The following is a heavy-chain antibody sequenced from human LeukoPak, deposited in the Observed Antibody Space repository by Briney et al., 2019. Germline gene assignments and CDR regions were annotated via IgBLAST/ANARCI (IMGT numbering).Heavy chain of an antibody. D-gene: IGHD6-19*01. CDR2: INWNGDGP. Sequence: GGSLRLSCEASGFTFEDYAMSWVRQIPGKGLEWVSGINWNGDGPAYSDSVKGRFTISRDNAKNYLFLDMNSLRAEDTAFYYCARARQWLGVDFWGQGTLVTVSS. J-gene: IGHJ4*02. CDR3: ARARQWLGVDF. CDR1: GFTFEDYA. V-gene: IGHV3-20*04.